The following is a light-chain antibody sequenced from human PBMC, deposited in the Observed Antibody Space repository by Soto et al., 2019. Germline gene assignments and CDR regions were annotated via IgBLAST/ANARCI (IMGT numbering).Light chain of an antibody. J-gene: IGKJ1*01. CDR3: QQRYTGPTWT. Sequence: DIQMTQSPSSLSASIGDRITITCRASQSISTYLNWYQQKPGKAPKLLIYAASILQSGVPSSFSGSVSGTDFTLTISSLQPEDFATYYCQQRYTGPTWTFGQGTKVEIK. CDR2: AAS. CDR1: QSISTY. V-gene: IGKV1-39*01.